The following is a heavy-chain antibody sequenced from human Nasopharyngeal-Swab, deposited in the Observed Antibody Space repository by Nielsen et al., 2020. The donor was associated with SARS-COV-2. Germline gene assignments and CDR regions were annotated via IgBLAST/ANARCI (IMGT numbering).Heavy chain of an antibody. CDR1: GYTFTGYH. Sequence: ASVKVSCKASGYTFTGYHMQWVRQAPGQGLEWMGWINPNSGGTNYAQKFQGWVTMTRDTSISTAYMELSRLRSDDTAVYYCARDRRDSSGTHNWFDPWGQGTLVTVSS. J-gene: IGHJ5*02. CDR3: ARDRRDSSGTHNWFDP. CDR2: INPNSGGT. V-gene: IGHV1-2*04. D-gene: IGHD6-19*01.